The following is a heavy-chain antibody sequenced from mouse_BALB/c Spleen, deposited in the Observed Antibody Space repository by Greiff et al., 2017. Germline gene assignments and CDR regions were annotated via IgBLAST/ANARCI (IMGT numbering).Heavy chain of an antibody. Sequence: EVKLQQSGPELVKPGASVKISCKASGYSFTGYFMNWVMQSHGKSLEWIGRINPYDGDTFYNQKFKGKATLTVDKSSSTAHMELRSLASEDSAVYYCSRSTMITTEDWFDYWGQGTLVTVSA. J-gene: IGHJ3*01. D-gene: IGHD2-4*01. CDR1: GYSFTGYF. CDR3: SRSTMITTEDWFDY. V-gene: IGHV1-20*02. CDR2: INPYDGDT.